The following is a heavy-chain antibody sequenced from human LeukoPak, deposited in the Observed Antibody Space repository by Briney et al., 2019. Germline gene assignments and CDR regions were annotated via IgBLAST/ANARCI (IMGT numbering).Heavy chain of an antibody. V-gene: IGHV1-24*01. D-gene: IGHD3-9*01. CDR3: VAYDILTGYYGAWEL. Sequence: ATEKVSRESSVYTHPELSIHCARQAPGKGLECVVGLDYEDGERLYAQKFQGSGTMTEDTSTETAYMELRSRRSEDRAVYYCVAYDILTGYYGAWELWGQGTLVTVSS. CDR1: VYTHPELS. CDR2: LDYEDGER. J-gene: IGHJ4*02.